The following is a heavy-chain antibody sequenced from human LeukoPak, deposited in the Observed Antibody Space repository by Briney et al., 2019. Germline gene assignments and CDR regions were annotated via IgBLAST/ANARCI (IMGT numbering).Heavy chain of an antibody. Sequence: GGSLRLSCAASGFTFSSYPLHWVRQAPGKGLEWATLISYDGSKIYYADSVKGRFTISRDNAKNLVYLQMKSLRVEETAVYYCAKVTYADEGMDVWGKGTTVTVSS. CDR3: AKVTYADEGMDV. CDR1: GFTFSSYP. CDR2: ISYDGSKI. D-gene: IGHD4-17*01. V-gene: IGHV3-30-3*01. J-gene: IGHJ6*03.